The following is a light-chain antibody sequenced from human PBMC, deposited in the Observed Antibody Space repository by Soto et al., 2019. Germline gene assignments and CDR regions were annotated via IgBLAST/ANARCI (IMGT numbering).Light chain of an antibody. CDR1: SSDVGRYNY. J-gene: IGLJ1*01. CDR3: SSFTSSSTYV. V-gene: IGLV2-14*01. Sequence: QSVLTQPASVSGSPGQSITISCTGTSSDVGRYNYVSWYQQHPGKAPKLTIYDVSNRPSGVSSRFSGSKSGNTASLTISGLQAEDEDDYYCSSFTSSSTYVFGTGTKVTVL. CDR2: DVS.